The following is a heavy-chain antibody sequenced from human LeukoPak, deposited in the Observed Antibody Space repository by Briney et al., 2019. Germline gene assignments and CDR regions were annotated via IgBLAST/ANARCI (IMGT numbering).Heavy chain of an antibody. CDR2: ISGSGAST. J-gene: IGHJ4*02. Sequence: PGGSLRLSCAASGFTFSSYAMSWVRQAPGKGLEWASAISGSGASTYYADSVKGRFTISRDNSKNTLYLQMNSLRAEDTAVYYCAKGRAVEVVAAFNCWGQGTVVTVSS. CDR1: GFTFSSYA. D-gene: IGHD2-15*01. V-gene: IGHV3-23*01. CDR3: AKGRAVEVVAAFNC.